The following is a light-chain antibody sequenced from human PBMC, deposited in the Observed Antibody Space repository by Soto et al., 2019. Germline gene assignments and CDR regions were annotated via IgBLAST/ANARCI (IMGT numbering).Light chain of an antibody. CDR3: QHYGLLPPCT. J-gene: IGKJ1*01. Sequence: EIVMTQSPATLSVSPGERATLSCRASQSVTTNLAWYQQKPGQAPRLLIYGASTRATGIPARFSGSGSGTEFTLTISSLQSEDFAVYYCQHYGLLPPCTFGQGTKVDIK. V-gene: IGKV3-15*01. CDR2: GAS. CDR1: QSVTTN.